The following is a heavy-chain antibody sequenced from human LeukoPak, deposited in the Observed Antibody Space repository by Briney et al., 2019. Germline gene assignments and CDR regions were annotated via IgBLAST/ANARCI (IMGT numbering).Heavy chain of an antibody. D-gene: IGHD6-19*01. CDR2: IGSSGSTT. CDR3: AKLGGGVTVTGLRYFDY. Sequence: GGSLRLSCAASGFTFSNYGLSWVRQAPGKGLEWVSCIGSSGSTTYYADSVKGRFTISRDNSKNTLYLQMNSLRAEDTAVYYCAKLGGGVTVTGLRYFDYWGQGTLVTVSS. V-gene: IGHV3-23*01. CDR1: GFTFSNYG. J-gene: IGHJ4*02.